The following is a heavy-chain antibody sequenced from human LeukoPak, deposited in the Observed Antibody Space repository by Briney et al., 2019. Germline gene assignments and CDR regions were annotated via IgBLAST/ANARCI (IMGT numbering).Heavy chain of an antibody. V-gene: IGHV3-21*01. Sequence: GGSLRLSCAASGFTFRDYGMNWVRQAPGKGLEWVSSISSSSSYIYYADSVKGRFTISRDNAKNSLYLQMNSLRAEDTAVYYCARSQWELPGDFDYWGQGTLVTVSS. J-gene: IGHJ4*02. CDR2: ISSSSSYI. CDR3: ARSQWELPGDFDY. D-gene: IGHD1-26*01. CDR1: GFTFRDYG.